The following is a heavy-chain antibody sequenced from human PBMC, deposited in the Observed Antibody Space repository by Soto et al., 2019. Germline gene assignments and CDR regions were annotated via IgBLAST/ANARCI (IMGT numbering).Heavy chain of an antibody. J-gene: IGHJ5*02. CDR3: ARMGLHLGELSRSWFEP. CDR2: IYYSGRT. CDR1: GGSISSGDYY. D-gene: IGHD3-16*02. Sequence: QVQLQESGPGLVKPSQTLSLTCTLSGGSISSGDYYWSWIRHPPGKGLEWIGNIYYSGRTNYNPSLKSRLNISLDTSNNHVFLKLTSVTAAETAVYYCARMGLHLGELSRSWFEPWGQGTLVTVSS. V-gene: IGHV4-31*03.